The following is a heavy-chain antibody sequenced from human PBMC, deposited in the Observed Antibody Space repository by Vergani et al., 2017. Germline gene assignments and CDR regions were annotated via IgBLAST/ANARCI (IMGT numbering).Heavy chain of an antibody. CDR3: ARGYCSSTSCHFDY. Sequence: VQLQQWGAGLLKPSETLSLTCAVYGGSFSGYYWSWIRQPPGKGLEWIGEINHSGSTNYNPSLKSRVTISVDTSKNQFSLKLSSVTAADTAVYYCARGYCSSTSCHFDYWGQGTLVTVSS. V-gene: IGHV4-34*01. CDR2: INHSGST. J-gene: IGHJ4*02. CDR1: GGSFSGYY. D-gene: IGHD2-2*01.